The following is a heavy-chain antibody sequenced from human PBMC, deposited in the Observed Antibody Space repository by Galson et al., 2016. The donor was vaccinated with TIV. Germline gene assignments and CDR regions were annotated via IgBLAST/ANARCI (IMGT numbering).Heavy chain of an antibody. D-gene: IGHD3-16*01. Sequence: SLRLSCAASGFTFSSYGMHWVRQAPGKGLEWVAVTLYDGTKKFYADSVKGRFTISRDNAKNSMYLQMNSLRAEDTAVYYCARGRGGEYFDYWGQGTLVTVSS. CDR3: ARGRGGEYFDY. J-gene: IGHJ4*02. V-gene: IGHV3-33*08. CDR1: GFTFSSYG. CDR2: TLYDGTKK.